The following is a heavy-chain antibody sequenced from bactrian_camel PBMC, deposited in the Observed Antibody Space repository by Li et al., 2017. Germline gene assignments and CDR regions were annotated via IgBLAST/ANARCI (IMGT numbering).Heavy chain of an antibody. J-gene: IGHJ4*01. V-gene: IGHV3S53*01. CDR3: AADTKSSSRCTTVPPGEADFAY. Sequence: VQLVESGGSLVQPGGSLTLSCAASGLHDHIGYCMGWFRRPPGKNLEGVAAIAADGSINYLDSVKGRFTISQDSDKRTVYLQMNSLNPEDTAMYYCAADTKSSSRCTTVPPGEADFAYWGQGTQVTVS. CDR2: IAADGSI. D-gene: IGHD1*01. CDR1: GLHDHIGYC.